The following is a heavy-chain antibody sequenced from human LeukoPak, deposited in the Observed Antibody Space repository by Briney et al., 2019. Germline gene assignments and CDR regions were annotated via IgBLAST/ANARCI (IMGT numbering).Heavy chain of an antibody. J-gene: IGHJ4*02. V-gene: IGHV3-23*01. CDR1: GYAFSSHG. D-gene: IGHD3-16*01. CDR2: INGPGDNP. Sequence: QAGGALRLSCAASGYAFSSHGLTWVGQAPGKGLEWVSTINGPGDNPYYAETVKGRFTISRDNSKNTLYLQMHSLRAEDTAIYYCAKVSVCYGCYLDFWGQGTLVTVS. CDR3: AKVSVCYGCYLDF.